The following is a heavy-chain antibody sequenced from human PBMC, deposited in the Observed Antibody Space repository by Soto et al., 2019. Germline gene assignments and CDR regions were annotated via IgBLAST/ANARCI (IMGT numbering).Heavy chain of an antibody. CDR1: GFTFSNYW. Sequence: PGGSLRLSCAASGFTFSNYWMNWVRQAPGKGLVWVSRISSDGGWTNYADSVKGRFTISRDNSKNTLYLQMNSLRAEDTAVYYCAKDRYYDSSGYYIDYWGQGTLVTVSS. CDR2: ISSDGGWT. J-gene: IGHJ4*02. CDR3: AKDRYYDSSGYYIDY. V-gene: IGHV3-74*01. D-gene: IGHD3-22*01.